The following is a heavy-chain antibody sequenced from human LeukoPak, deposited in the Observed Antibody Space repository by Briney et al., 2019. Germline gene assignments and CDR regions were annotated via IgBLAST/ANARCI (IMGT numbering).Heavy chain of an antibody. D-gene: IGHD6-19*01. V-gene: IGHV1-24*01. CDR3: ATVDSSGWCFGY. CDR1: GYTLTELS. Sequence: ASVKVSCTVSGYTLTELSMHWVRQAPGKGLEWVGDFDPEDGETIYAQTFQGRVTMTEDTSTDTAYMELSSLRSEDTAVYYCATVDSSGWCFGYWGQGTLVTVSS. CDR2: FDPEDGET. J-gene: IGHJ4*02.